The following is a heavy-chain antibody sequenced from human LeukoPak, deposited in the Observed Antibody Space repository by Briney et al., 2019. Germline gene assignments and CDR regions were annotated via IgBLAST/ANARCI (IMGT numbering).Heavy chain of an antibody. CDR3: ARDRLVAFPSFQPMDV. CDR1: GYRFTSYS. Sequence: ASVKVSCKASGYRFTSYSISWVRQAPGQGLEWVGWISSYNGKTNYGKNVQGRVTMTTDTSTSTAYMELRSLRSDDTAIYYCARDRLVAFPSFQPMDVWGQGTTVTVSS. D-gene: IGHD2-8*02. CDR2: ISSYNGKT. J-gene: IGHJ6*02. V-gene: IGHV1-18*01.